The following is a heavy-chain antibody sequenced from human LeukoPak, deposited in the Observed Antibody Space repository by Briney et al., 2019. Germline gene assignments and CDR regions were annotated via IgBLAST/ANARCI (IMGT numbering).Heavy chain of an antibody. CDR1: GFTVSSYE. D-gene: IGHD1-7*01. V-gene: IGHV3-74*01. CDR2: INSDGSGT. CDR3: ARTTSMNYVGDAFHI. J-gene: IGHJ3*02. Sequence: PGGSLRLSWAAAGFTVSSYEMDWVRQAAGKGLVWVSRINSDGSGTTYADSVKGRFTISRDNAKSTMFLQMNSLRAEDTALYYCARTTSMNYVGDAFHIWGQGTMVTVSS.